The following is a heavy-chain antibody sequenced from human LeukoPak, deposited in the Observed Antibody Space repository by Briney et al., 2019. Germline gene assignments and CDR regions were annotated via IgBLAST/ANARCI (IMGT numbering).Heavy chain of an antibody. D-gene: IGHD3-22*01. Sequence: PGGSLRLSCAASGFTFSSYSMNWVRQAPGKGLEWVSYISSSSSTIYYADSVKGRFTISRDNAKNSLYLQMNSLRAEDTAVYYCARVRGYYDSSGYSMAPDYWGQGTLVTVSS. J-gene: IGHJ4*02. CDR3: ARVRGYYDSSGYSMAPDY. CDR2: ISSSSSTI. V-gene: IGHV3-48*04. CDR1: GFTFSSYS.